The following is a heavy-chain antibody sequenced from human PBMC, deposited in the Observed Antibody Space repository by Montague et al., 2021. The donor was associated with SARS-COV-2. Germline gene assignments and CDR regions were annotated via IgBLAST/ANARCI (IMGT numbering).Heavy chain of an antibody. CDR1: GFTFSSYA. D-gene: IGHD3-10*01. CDR3: AEDRRVLLFGELPDFFDF. Sequence: SLRLSCAASGFTFSSYAMNWVRQAPGKGLEWVSAISGSGGSTYYADSVKGRFTISRDNSKNTLYLQMNSLRAEDTAVYYCAEDRRVLLFGELPDFFDFWGQGTLVTVSS. V-gene: IGHV3-23*01. J-gene: IGHJ4*02. CDR2: ISGSGGST.